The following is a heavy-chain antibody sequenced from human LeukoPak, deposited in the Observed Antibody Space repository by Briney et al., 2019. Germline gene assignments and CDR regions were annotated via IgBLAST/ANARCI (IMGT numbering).Heavy chain of an antibody. Sequence: SETLSLTCAVYGGSFSGYYWSWIRQPPGKGLEWIGEINHSGSTNYNPSLKSRVTISVDTSKNQFSLKLTSVTAADTAVYYCARHYTGYAHFDYWGQGTLVTVSS. CDR3: ARHYTGYAHFDY. D-gene: IGHD5-12*01. V-gene: IGHV4-34*01. CDR1: GGSFSGYY. CDR2: INHSGST. J-gene: IGHJ4*02.